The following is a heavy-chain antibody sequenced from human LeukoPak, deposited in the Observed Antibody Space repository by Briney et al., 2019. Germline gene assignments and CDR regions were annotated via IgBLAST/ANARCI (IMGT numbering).Heavy chain of an antibody. V-gene: IGHV1-24*01. Sequence: ASVKVSCKVSGYTLTELSMHWVRQAPGKGLEWMGGFDPEDGETIYAQKFQGRVTMTEDTSTDTAYMELSSLRSEDTAVYYCATATSKYPRLVRYDYWGQGTLVTVSS. CDR3: ATATSKYPRLVRYDY. CDR2: FDPEDGET. D-gene: IGHD6-6*01. J-gene: IGHJ4*02. CDR1: GYTLTELS.